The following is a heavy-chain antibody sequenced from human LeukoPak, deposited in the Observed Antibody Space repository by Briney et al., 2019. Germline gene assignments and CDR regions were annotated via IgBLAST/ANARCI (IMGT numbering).Heavy chain of an antibody. CDR3: ARGSYDFWSGYDDFDY. D-gene: IGHD3-3*01. V-gene: IGHV4-59*08. J-gene: IGHJ4*02. CDR1: GGSISSYY. CDR2: IYYSGST. Sequence: SETLSLTCTVSGGSISSYYWSWIRQPPGKGLEWIGYIYYSGSTNYDPSLKSRVTISVDTSKNQFSLKLSSVTAADTAVYYCARGSYDFWSGYDDFDYWGQGTLVTVSS.